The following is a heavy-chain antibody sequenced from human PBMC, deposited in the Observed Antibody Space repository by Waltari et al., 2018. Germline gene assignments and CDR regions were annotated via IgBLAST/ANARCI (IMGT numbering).Heavy chain of an antibody. Sequence: QLQLQESGPGLVKPSEPLSLTCTVSGGSISSRSYYWGWIRQPPGKGLEWIGSIYYRGRTNYNPSLRGGVTIAVNTSKNQFPLRLSSVTPADTAVYYCAGLNWNPGAYVDYWGQGTLVTVSS. CDR1: GGSISSRSYY. CDR3: AGLNWNPGAYVDY. V-gene: IGHV4-39*07. CDR2: IYYRGRT. J-gene: IGHJ4*02. D-gene: IGHD1-20*01.